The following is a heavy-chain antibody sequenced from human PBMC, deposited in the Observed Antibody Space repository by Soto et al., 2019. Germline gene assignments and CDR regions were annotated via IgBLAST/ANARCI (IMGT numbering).Heavy chain of an antibody. D-gene: IGHD2-21*01. CDR3: ASRVEMATIAFFDY. CDR1: GGSISSGGYY. J-gene: IGHJ4*02. V-gene: IGHV4-31*03. Sequence: PSETLSLTCTVSGGSISSGGYYWSWIRQHPGKGLEWIRYIYYSRSTYYNPSLKSRVTISVDTSKNQFSLKLSSVTAADTAVYYCASRVEMATIAFFDYWGQGTLVTVSS. CDR2: IYYSRST.